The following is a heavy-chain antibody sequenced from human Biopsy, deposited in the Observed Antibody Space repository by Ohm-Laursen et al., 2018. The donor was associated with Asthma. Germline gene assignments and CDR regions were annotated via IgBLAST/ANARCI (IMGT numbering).Heavy chain of an antibody. J-gene: IGHJ4*02. CDR1: GFMFSDYV. CDR3: ARDSPSGSDFDYYYFGY. Sequence: SLRLSCAASGFMFSDYVFHWVRQAPGKGLEWVAIISYDGTNTYYADSVKGRFTISRDNSKSTLYLQMNGLKAEDTAVYYCARDSPSGSDFDYYYFGYWGQGSLVTVSS. D-gene: IGHD5-12*01. CDR2: ISYDGTNT. V-gene: IGHV3-30-3*01.